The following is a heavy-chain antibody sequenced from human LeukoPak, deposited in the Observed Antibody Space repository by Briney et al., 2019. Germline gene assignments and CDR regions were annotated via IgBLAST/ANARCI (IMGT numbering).Heavy chain of an antibody. CDR2: INTKTGNP. CDR1: GYTFTSNA. J-gene: IGHJ3*02. CDR3: AREILRFDI. Sequence: ASVKVSCKASGYTFTSNAMNWVRQAPGQGLEWMGWINTKTGNPTYAQGFTGRFVFSLDSSVSTAYLQISNLMPEDTAKYYCAREILRFDIWGQGTMVIVSS. V-gene: IGHV7-4-1*02.